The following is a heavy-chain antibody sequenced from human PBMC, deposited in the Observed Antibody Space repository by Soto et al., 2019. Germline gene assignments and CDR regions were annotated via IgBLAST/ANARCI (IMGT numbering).Heavy chain of an antibody. J-gene: IGHJ6*02. V-gene: IGHV3-15*07. CDR1: GFTFSNAW. CDR2: IKSKTDGGTT. D-gene: IGHD3-3*01. CDR3: TTRYYDFWSGYSNPPNV. Sequence: PGGSLRLSWAASGFTFSNAWMNWVRQAPGKGLEWVGRIKSKTDGGTTDYAAPVKGRFTISRDDSKNTLYLQMNSLKTEDTAVYYCTTRYYDFWSGYSNPPNVWGQGTTVTVSS.